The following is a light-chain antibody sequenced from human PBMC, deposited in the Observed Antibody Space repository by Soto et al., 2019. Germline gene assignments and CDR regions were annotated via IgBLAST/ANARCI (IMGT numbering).Light chain of an antibody. V-gene: IGLV2-11*01. CDR2: DVH. J-gene: IGLJ1*01. CDR1: SSDLGAYDY. CDR3: CSYPGSYFPYV. Sequence: QSALTQPRSVSGSPGQSVTVSCTGTSSDLGAYDYVSWYQQYPGKAPKLMIYDVHKRPSGVPDRFSGSKSGNTASLTISGLQPEDEADYYCCSYPGSYFPYVFGTGTKVTVL.